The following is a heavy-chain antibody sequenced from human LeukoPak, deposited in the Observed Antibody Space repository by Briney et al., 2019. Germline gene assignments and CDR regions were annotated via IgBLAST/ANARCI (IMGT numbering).Heavy chain of an antibody. D-gene: IGHD4-23*01. CDR1: GYTFTGYY. V-gene: IGHV1-2*02. CDR2: INPNSGGT. CDR3: ARDMTTVVYYYYMDV. Sequence: ASVKVSRKASGYTFTGYYMHWVRQAPGQGLEWMGWINPNSGGTNYAQKFQGRVTMTRDTSISTAYMELSRLRSGDTAVYYCARDMTTVVYYYYMDVWGKGTTVTVSS. J-gene: IGHJ6*03.